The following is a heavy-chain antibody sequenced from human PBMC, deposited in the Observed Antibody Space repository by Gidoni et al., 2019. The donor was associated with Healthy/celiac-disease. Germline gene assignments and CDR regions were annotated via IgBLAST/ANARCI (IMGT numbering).Heavy chain of an antibody. CDR2: ISSNGGST. CDR1: GFTFSSYA. V-gene: IGHV3-64D*06. J-gene: IGHJ4*02. Sequence: EVQLVESGGGLVQPGGSLRLSCSAPGFTFSSYAMHWVRQAPGKGLEYVSAISSNGGSTYYADSVKGRFTISRDNSKNTLYLQMSSLRAEDTAVYYCVKDSARWLLDYWGQGTLVTVSS. CDR3: VKDSARWLLDY. D-gene: IGHD2-15*01.